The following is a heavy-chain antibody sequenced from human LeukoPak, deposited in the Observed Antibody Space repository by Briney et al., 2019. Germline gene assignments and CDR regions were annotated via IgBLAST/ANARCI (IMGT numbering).Heavy chain of an antibody. D-gene: IGHD3-22*01. CDR2: IYYSGST. CDR3: ARVNYDSRDFDY. CDR1: GGSISSGDYY. Sequence: SETLPLTCTVYGGSISSGDYYWSWIRQPAGKSLEWIGYIYYSGSTYYNPSLKSRVTISVDTSKNQFSLKLSSVTAADTAVYYCARVNYDSRDFDYWGQGTLVTVSS. J-gene: IGHJ4*02. V-gene: IGHV4-30-4*01.